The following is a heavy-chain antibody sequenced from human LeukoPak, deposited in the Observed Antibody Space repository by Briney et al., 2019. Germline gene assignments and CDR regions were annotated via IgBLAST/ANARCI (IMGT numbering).Heavy chain of an antibody. V-gene: IGHV4-59*01. J-gene: IGHJ4*01. CDR3: ASATVSGVTTPYSFHH. CDR1: VGYISSYY. Sequence: SETLSLTCTVSVGYISSYYWSWIRQSPGKGLEWIGNVFYSGDTNYNPSLKSRVTMSINTSNNHFSLHLTSVTAADTAVYFCASATVSGVTTPYSFHHWGHGTLVTVSS. D-gene: IGHD3-3*01. CDR2: VFYSGDT.